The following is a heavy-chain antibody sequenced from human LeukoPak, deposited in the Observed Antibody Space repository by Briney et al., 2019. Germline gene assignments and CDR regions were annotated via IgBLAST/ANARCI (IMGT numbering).Heavy chain of an antibody. J-gene: IGHJ4*02. CDR2: FYYSGST. V-gene: IGHV4-31*03. CDR3: ARVGDYFFDY. CDR1: GGSISSGGFF. Sequence: KPSETLSLTCTVSGGSISSGGFFWSWIRQHSGKGLEWIGYFYYSGSTYHNPSLESRVALSVDPSQNQFSLKLTSVTAADTGVYFCARVGDYFFDYWGQGTLVTVSS. D-gene: IGHD2-21*02.